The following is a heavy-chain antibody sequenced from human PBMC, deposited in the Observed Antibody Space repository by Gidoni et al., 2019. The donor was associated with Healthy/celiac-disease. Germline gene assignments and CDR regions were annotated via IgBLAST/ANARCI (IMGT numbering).Heavy chain of an antibody. Sequence: RLSCAASGFTFSSYAMSWVRQAPGKGLEWVSAISGSGGSTYYADSVKGRFTISRDNSKNTLYLQMNSLRAEDTAVYYCAKDLSSIAARGAYYFDYWGQGTLVTVSS. J-gene: IGHJ4*02. CDR3: AKDLSSIAARGAYYFDY. CDR2: ISGSGGST. D-gene: IGHD6-6*01. V-gene: IGHV3-23*01. CDR1: GFTFSSYA.